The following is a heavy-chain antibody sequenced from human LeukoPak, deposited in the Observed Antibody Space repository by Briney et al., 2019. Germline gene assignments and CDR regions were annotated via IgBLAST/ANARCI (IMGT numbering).Heavy chain of an antibody. CDR3: ARHRYLTTPNDY. J-gene: IGHJ4*02. CDR2: IYYSGGT. V-gene: IGHV4-39*01. Sequence: PSETLSLTCTVSGGSISSSSHYWGWIRQPPGKGLEWVGSIYYSGGTYYNPSLKNRITISVDTSKSQFSLKLGSVTAADTAVYYCARHRYLTTPNDYWGQGTLVTVSS. CDR1: GGSISSSSHY. D-gene: IGHD1-14*01.